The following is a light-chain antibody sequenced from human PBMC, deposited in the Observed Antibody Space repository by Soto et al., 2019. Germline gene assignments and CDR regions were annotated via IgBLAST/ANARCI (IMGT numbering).Light chain of an antibody. CDR3: QQYGSSPLIT. CDR1: QSVSSSY. J-gene: IGKJ5*01. Sequence: EIVLTQSPGTLSLSPGERATLSCRASQSVSSSYLAWYQQKPGQAPRFLLYGASSRATGIPDRFSGSGSGTDFTLTICRLEPEDFAVYYWQQYGSSPLITFGQGTRLEIK. CDR2: GAS. V-gene: IGKV3-20*01.